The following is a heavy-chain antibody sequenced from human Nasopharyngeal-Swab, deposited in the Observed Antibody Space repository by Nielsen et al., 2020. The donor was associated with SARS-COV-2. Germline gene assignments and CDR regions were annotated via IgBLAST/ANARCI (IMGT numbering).Heavy chain of an antibody. D-gene: IGHD5-12*01. CDR2: IYTRDSDT. J-gene: IGHJ6*02. Sequence: GESLKISCKGSGYSFTSYCIAWVRQMPGKGLEWMGIIYTRDSDTRYSPSFQGQVTISADKSISTAYLQWSSLKASDTAMYYCVRPEGVATSFKYYFQYGMDVWGQGTMVTVPS. CDR3: VRPEGVATSFKYYFQYGMDV. CDR1: GYSFTSYC. V-gene: IGHV5-51*01.